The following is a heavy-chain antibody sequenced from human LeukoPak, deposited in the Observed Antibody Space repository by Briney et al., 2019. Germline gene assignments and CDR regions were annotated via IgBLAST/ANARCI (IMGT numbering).Heavy chain of an antibody. J-gene: IGHJ3*01. D-gene: IGHD3-10*01. Sequence: PSETLSLTCAVYGGSFSGYYWSWIRQPPGKGLEWIGEINHSGSTNYNPSIKSRVTISVDTSKNQFSLKLNSVTAADTAVYYCARLRDSVAFDVWGQGTMVTVSS. CDR1: GGSFSGYY. V-gene: IGHV4-34*01. CDR2: INHSGST. CDR3: ARLRDSVAFDV.